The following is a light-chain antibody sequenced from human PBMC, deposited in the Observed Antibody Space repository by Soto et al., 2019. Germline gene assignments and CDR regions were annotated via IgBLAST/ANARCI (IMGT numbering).Light chain of an antibody. CDR1: SSDVRGYNY. CDR3: SSYTSSSTLV. J-gene: IGLJ1*01. V-gene: IGLV2-14*01. Sequence: QSALTQPASVSGSPGQSITISCTGTSSDVRGYNYVSWYQQHPGKAPKLMIYEVSNRPSGVSNRFSGSRSGNTASLTISGLQAEDEADYYCSSYTSSSTLVFGTGTKVTVL. CDR2: EVS.